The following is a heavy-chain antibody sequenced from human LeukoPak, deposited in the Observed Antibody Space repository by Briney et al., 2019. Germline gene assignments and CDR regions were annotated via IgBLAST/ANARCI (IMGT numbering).Heavy chain of an antibody. D-gene: IGHD3-22*01. V-gene: IGHV3-23*01. CDR3: ARAETVWASDYDNNGYYDY. CDR2: ISGSGGST. CDR1: GFTFSSYA. J-gene: IGHJ4*02. Sequence: GGSLRLSCAASGFTFSSYAMSWVRQAPGKGLEWVSAISGSGGSTYYADSVKGRFTISRDNSKNTLYLQMNSLRAEDTAVYFCARAETVWASDYDNNGYYDYWGQGTLVTVSS.